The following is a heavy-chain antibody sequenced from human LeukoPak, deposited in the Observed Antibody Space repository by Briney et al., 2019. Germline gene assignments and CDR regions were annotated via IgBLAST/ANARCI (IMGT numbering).Heavy chain of an antibody. D-gene: IGHD4/OR15-4a*01. CDR3: ARRAGAYSHPYDY. J-gene: IGHJ4*02. CDR1: GFTFADYG. CDR2: ISYDGSNK. Sequence: GGSLRLSCATSGFTFADYGMHWVRQAPGKGLEWVAVISYDGSNKYYADSVKGRFTISRDNSKNTLYLQMNSLRAEDTAVYYCARRAGAYSHPYDYWGQGTLVTVSS. V-gene: IGHV3-30*03.